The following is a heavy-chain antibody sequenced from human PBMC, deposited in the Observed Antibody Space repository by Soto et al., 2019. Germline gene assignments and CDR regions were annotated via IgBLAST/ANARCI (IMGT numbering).Heavy chain of an antibody. CDR1: GFSFGTYS. V-gene: IGHV3-23*01. Sequence: GGSLRLSCVASGFSFGTYSMTLVRQVPGKGLEWVSTISGGIGSTFYADSVKGRFTISRDISKKMLFLHMNGLRGEDTGTYYCAKGAARYLDYWARGTLVPVSS. CDR3: AKGAARYLDY. D-gene: IGHD1-26*01. J-gene: IGHJ4*02. CDR2: ISGGIGST.